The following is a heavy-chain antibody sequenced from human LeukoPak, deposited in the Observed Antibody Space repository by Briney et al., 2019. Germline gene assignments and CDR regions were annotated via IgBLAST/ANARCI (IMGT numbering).Heavy chain of an antibody. CDR2: ISAYNGNT. CDR3: ARIGMTTVTTGYFDY. J-gene: IGHJ4*02. V-gene: IGHV1-18*01. D-gene: IGHD4-17*01. Sequence: ASVKVSCKASGYTFTSYGISWVRQAPGQGLEWMGWISAYNGNTNYAQKLQGRVTMTTDTSTSTAYMELRSLRSDDTAVYYCARIGMTTVTTGYFDYWGQGTLVTISS. CDR1: GYTFTSYG.